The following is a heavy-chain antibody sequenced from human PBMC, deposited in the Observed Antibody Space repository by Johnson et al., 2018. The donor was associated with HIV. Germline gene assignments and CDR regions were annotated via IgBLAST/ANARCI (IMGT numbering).Heavy chain of an antibody. V-gene: IGHV3-23*04. CDR3: ARERSYSSSWYGDAFDI. CDR2: ISGSGGST. Sequence: VQLVESGGGLVQPGGSLRLSCAASGFTFSSYAMSWVRQAPGKGLEWVSTISGSGGSTYYADSVKGRFTISRDNSKNTLYLQMNSLRAEDTAVYYCARERSYSSSWYGDAFDIWGQGTMVTVSS. D-gene: IGHD6-13*01. CDR1: GFTFSSYA. J-gene: IGHJ3*02.